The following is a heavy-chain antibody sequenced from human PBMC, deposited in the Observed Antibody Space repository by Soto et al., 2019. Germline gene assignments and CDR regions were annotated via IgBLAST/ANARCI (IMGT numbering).Heavy chain of an antibody. CDR3: ARAWFLDYYYYGMDV. Sequence: SETLSLTCAVYGGSFSGYYWGWIRQPPGKGLEWIGEINHSGSTNYNPSLKSRVTISVDTSKNQFSLKLSSVTAADTAVYYCARAWFLDYYYYGMDVWGQGTTVTVSS. CDR2: INHSGST. V-gene: IGHV4-34*01. CDR1: GGSFSGYY. J-gene: IGHJ6*02. D-gene: IGHD3-3*01.